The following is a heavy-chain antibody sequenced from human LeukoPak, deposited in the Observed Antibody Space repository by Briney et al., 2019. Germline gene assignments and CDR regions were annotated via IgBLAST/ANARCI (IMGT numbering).Heavy chain of an antibody. CDR3: ARDNSSGWSDFHYYGMDV. CDR2: ISSGGSPT. Sequence: GGSLRLSCAASGFTFSSYSMNWVRQAPGKGLEWISYISSGGSPTYYADSVKGRFVISRGSAKNSLYLRMNSLRAEDTAVYYCARDNSSGWSDFHYYGMDVWGQGTTVIVSS. V-gene: IGHV3-48*01. D-gene: IGHD6-19*01. CDR1: GFTFSSYS. J-gene: IGHJ6*02.